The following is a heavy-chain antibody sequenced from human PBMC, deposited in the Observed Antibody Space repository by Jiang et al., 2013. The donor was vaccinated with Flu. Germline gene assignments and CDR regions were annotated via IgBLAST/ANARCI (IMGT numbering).Heavy chain of an antibody. D-gene: IGHD3-3*01. CDR2: ISSDSSYI. V-gene: IGHV3-21*01. CDR3: ARGPSRYDFWSGYPCSYDY. Sequence: VQLLESGGGLVKPGGSLRLSCAASEFVLSTYTMNWVRQAPGKGLEWVSSISSDSSYIYYADSVKGRFTISRSNAKNSLYLQMNSLRAEDTAVYYCARGPSRYDFWSGYPCSYDYWGQGTLVTVSS. CDR1: EFVLSTYT. J-gene: IGHJ4*02.